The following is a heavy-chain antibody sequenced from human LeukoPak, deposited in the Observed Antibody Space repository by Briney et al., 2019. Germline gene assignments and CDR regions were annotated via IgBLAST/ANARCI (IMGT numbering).Heavy chain of an antibody. CDR3: AGDYDSFDY. Sequence: GGSLRLSCAASGFTFSSYAMHWVRQAPGKGLEWVAVISYDGSNKYYADSVKGRFTISRDNSKNTLYLQMNSLRAEDTAVYYCAGDYDSFDYWGQGTLVTVSS. J-gene: IGHJ4*02. CDR1: GFTFSSYA. CDR2: ISYDGSNK. D-gene: IGHD5-12*01. V-gene: IGHV3-30-3*01.